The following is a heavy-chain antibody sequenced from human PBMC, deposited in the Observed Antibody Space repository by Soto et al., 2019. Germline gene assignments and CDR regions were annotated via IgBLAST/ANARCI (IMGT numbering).Heavy chain of an antibody. V-gene: IGHV1-69*13. CDR1: EGPFSSYA. J-gene: IGHJ4*02. CDR3: ASSRIAAHFDY. CDR2: IIPIFGTA. Sequence: GASVKVSCKASEGPFSSYAISWVRQAPGQGLEWMGGIIPIFGTANYAQKFQGRVTITADESTSTAYMELSSLRSEDTAVYYCASSRIAAHFDYWGQGTLVTVSS. D-gene: IGHD6-13*01.